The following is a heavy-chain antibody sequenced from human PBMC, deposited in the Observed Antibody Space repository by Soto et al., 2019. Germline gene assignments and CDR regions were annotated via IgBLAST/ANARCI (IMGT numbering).Heavy chain of an antibody. Sequence: SETLSLTCTVSGGSISSSSYYWGWIRQPPGKGLEWIGSIYYSGSTYYNPSLKSRVTISVDTSKNQFSLKLSSVTAADTAVYYCARLRAAKYVYYGMDVWGQGTTVTVSS. CDR3: ARLRAAKYVYYGMDV. J-gene: IGHJ6*02. CDR2: IYYSGST. CDR1: GGSISSSSYY. D-gene: IGHD6-13*01. V-gene: IGHV4-39*01.